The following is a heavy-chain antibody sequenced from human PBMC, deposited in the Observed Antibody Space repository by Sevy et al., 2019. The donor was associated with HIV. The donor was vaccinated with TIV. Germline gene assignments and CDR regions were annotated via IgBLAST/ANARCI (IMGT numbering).Heavy chain of an antibody. V-gene: IGHV1-18*01. Sequence: ASVKVSCKASGYTFTCYGISWVRQAPGQGLEWMGWISAYNGNRNYAQKLQGRVTMTTDTSTSTAYMELRSLRSDDTAVYYCARGGNRYNWNADYFDYWGQGTLVTVSS. J-gene: IGHJ4*02. D-gene: IGHD1-1*01. CDR2: ISAYNGNR. CDR3: ARGGNRYNWNADYFDY. CDR1: GYTFTCYG.